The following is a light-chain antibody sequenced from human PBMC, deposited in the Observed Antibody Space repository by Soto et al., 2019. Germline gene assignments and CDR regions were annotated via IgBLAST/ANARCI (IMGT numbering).Light chain of an antibody. CDR3: QQYRSWPRT. Sequence: EIVLTESPATLSFSPGERVSLSCRASQSVDISLAWYQQKPGQAPRLLIYGASTRATDMPGTFSGRGSGTEFTLTISSLRPEDFAVYYCQQYRSWPRTFGQGTKV. CDR2: GAS. V-gene: IGKV3-15*01. CDR1: QSVDIS. J-gene: IGKJ1*01.